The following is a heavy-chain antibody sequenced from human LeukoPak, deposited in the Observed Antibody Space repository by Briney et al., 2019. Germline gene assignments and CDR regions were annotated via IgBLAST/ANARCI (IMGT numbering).Heavy chain of an antibody. CDR3: AREAGYFGSGSYIDY. D-gene: IGHD3-10*01. J-gene: IGHJ4*02. CDR1: RFTLSSYW. Sequence: GGSLRLSCAASRFTLSSYWMSWVRQAPGKGLEWVAVISYDGSDKYYADYVKGRFTISRDNSKNTLYLQMNALRLEDTSVYYCAREAGYFGSGSYIDYWGQGTLVTVSA. CDR2: ISYDGSDK. V-gene: IGHV3-30*03.